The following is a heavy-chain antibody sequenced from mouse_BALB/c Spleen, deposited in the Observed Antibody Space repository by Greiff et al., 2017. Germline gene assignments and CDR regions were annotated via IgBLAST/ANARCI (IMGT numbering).Heavy chain of an antibody. V-gene: IGHV7-1*02. CDR1: GFTFSDFY. Sequence: EVKLVESGGGLVQPGGSLRLSCATSGFTFSDFYMEWVRQPPGKRLEWIAASRNKANDYTTEYSASVKGRFIVSRDTSQSILYLQMNALRAEATAIYYCARRGVYFDYWGQGTTLTVSS. J-gene: IGHJ2*01. CDR3: ARRGVYFDY. CDR2: SRNKANDYTT.